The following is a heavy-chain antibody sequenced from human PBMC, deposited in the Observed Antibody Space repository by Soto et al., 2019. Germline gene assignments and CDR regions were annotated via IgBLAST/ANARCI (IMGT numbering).Heavy chain of an antibody. CDR2: IRSKADGETT. V-gene: IGHV3-49*03. J-gene: IGHJ4*02. CDR1: GFTFGDYA. CDR3: VRGIRGYCGGDRCYGDY. D-gene: IGHD2-21*01. Sequence: EVPLVESGGGLGQPGRSLRLSCLASGFTFGDYAMSWIRQPPGKGLEWVGFIRSKADGETTHFAASVKGRFTISRDDSKTIVYLQMNSLKMEDTAVYYCVRGIRGYCGGDRCYGDYWGQGTLVTVSS.